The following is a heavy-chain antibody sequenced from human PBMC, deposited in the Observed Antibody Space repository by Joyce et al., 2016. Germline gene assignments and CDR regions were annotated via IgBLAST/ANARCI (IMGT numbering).Heavy chain of an antibody. D-gene: IGHD5-12*01. CDR3: ARDRADPPVDHTLFDY. J-gene: IGHJ4*02. CDR2: INHDGSDR. CDR1: GFTFSRHW. Sequence: EVQLVESGGGLVQPGGSLRLSCVASGFTFSRHWLHWVRQDPVKGLEWVSRINHDGSDRLYADSVKGRFTISRDNTKNTLYLQRNSLRADDTAVYFCARDRADPPVDHTLFDYWGQGTLVSVSS. V-gene: IGHV3-74*01.